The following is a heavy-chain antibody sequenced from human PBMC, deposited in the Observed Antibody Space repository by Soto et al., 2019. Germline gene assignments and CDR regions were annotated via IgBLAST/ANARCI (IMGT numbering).Heavy chain of an antibody. CDR1: GFTFSSYS. CDR3: ARGYDILTGPKSCSDL. V-gene: IGHV3-21*01. Sequence: GGSLRLSCAASGFTFSSYSMNWVRQAPGKGLEWVSSISSSSSYIYYADSVKGRFTISRDNAKNSLYLQMNSLRAEDTAVYYCARGYDILTGPKSCSDLWGQGTLVTVFS. J-gene: IGHJ5*02. CDR2: ISSSSSYI. D-gene: IGHD3-9*01.